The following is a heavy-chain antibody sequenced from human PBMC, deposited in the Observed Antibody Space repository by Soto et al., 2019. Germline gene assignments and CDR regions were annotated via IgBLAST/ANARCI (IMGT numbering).Heavy chain of an antibody. V-gene: IGHV1-3*01. D-gene: IGHD6-19*01. Sequence: ASVKVSCKPSAYTFTSYAMNWVRHAPGQRLEWRGWINAGNDNTKYSQKFQVRVNITRHTSASTAYMELSSLRSEDTAVYYCARVGGAKYSSGLGPNYYYYGMDVWGQGTTVTVSS. CDR3: ARVGGAKYSSGLGPNYYYYGMDV. J-gene: IGHJ6*02. CDR2: INAGNDNT. CDR1: AYTFTSYA.